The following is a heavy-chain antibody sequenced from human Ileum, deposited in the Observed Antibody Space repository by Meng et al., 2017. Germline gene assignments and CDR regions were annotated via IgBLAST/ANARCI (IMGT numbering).Heavy chain of an antibody. CDR1: GYIFSTYW. CDR2: IYAGDSDT. Sequence: GGSLRLSCKGSGYIFSTYWIGWVRQMRGKGLEGMGIIYAGDSDTIYSPSFQGQVTITADKSISTAYLQWGSLKAADTATYYCARQGPSGRSYSSDYWGQGTLVTVSS. D-gene: IGHD2-15*01. V-gene: IGHV5-51*01. J-gene: IGHJ4*02. CDR3: ARQGPSGRSYSSDY.